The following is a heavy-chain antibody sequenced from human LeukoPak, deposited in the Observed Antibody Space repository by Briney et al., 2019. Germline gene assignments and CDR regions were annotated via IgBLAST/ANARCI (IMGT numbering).Heavy chain of an antibody. V-gene: IGHV1-69*05. CDR2: IIPIFGTA. Sequence: TSVKVSCKASGGTFSSYAISWVRQAPGQGLEWMGGIIPIFGTANYAQKFQGRVTITTDESTSTAYMELSSLRSEDTAVYYCARAIRALTIFGVVDPYCYMDVWGKGTTVTVSS. J-gene: IGHJ6*03. CDR1: GGTFSSYA. D-gene: IGHD3-3*01. CDR3: ARAIRALTIFGVVDPYCYMDV.